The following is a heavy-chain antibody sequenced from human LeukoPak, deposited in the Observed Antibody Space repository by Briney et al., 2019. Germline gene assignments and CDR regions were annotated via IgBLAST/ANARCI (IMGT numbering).Heavy chain of an antibody. Sequence: PGESLRLSCAASGFTFSSYWMHWVRQAPGKGLVWVSRINSDGSSTSYADSVKGRFTISRDNAKNTLYLQMNSLRAEDTAVYYCARVCYDFWSGYYTGAFDIWGQGTMVTVSS. V-gene: IGHV3-74*01. CDR3: ARVCYDFWSGYYTGAFDI. D-gene: IGHD3-3*01. J-gene: IGHJ3*02. CDR2: INSDGSST. CDR1: GFTFSSYW.